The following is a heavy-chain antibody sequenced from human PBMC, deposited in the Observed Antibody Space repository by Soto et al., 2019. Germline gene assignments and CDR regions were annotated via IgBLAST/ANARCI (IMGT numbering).Heavy chain of an antibody. D-gene: IGHD2-15*01. Sequence: PSETLSLTCTVSGGSISSYYWSWIRQPPGKGLEWIGYIYYSGSTNYNPSLKSRVTISVDTSKNQFSLKLSSVTAADTAVYYCARVGGRYCSGGSCPKYYYYYYGMDVWGQGTTVTVSS. V-gene: IGHV4-59*01. CDR1: GGSISSYY. CDR2: IYYSGST. CDR3: ARVGGRYCSGGSCPKYYYYYYGMDV. J-gene: IGHJ6*02.